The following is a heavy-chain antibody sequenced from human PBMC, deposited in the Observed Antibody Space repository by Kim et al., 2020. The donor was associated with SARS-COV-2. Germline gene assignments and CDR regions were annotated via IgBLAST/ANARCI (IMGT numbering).Heavy chain of an antibody. CDR2: VYYTGST. V-gene: IGHV4-39*01. CDR3: ARNFRGTSIRFSGLFQFDY. J-gene: IGHJ4*02. Sequence: SETLSLTCTVSGASITSSGYYWGWIRQPPGKGLEWIGSVYYTGSTYYHPSLKSRVTISVDTSKNQFSLKLSSVTAAHTRVYDCARNFRGTSIRFSGLFQFDYWGQGTLVTVS. CDR1: GASITSSGYY. D-gene: IGHD2-2*02.